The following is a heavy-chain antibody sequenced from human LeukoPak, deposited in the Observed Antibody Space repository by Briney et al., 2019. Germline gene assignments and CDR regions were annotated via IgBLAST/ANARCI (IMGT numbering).Heavy chain of an antibody. D-gene: IGHD1-1*01. V-gene: IGHV4-61*01. CDR1: GGSVSRDSYY. CDR3: AARPSGSDRFLPYFDY. Sequence: PSETLSLTCTVSGGSVSRDSYYWSWIRQPPGKGLEWIGYIYYSGSSNYNPSLKRRVTISVDTSKHQVYLKLSSVIAADTAVYYCAARPSGSDRFLPYFDYWGQGTLVTVSS. CDR2: IYYSGSS. J-gene: IGHJ4*02.